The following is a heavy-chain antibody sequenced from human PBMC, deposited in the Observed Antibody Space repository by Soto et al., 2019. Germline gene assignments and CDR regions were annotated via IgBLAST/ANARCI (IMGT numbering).Heavy chain of an antibody. V-gene: IGHV3-23*01. Sequence: EVRLLESGGGLVQPGGSLRLSCAASGFTFSSDAMSWVRQAPGKGLEWVSAISGSGGSTYYADSVKGRFTISRDNSKNTLYLQMNSRRAEDTSVYYCAKVNGYSSGWFDYWGQGTLVTVSS. CDR1: GFTFSSDA. D-gene: IGHD6-19*01. CDR2: ISGSGGST. CDR3: AKVNGYSSGWFDY. J-gene: IGHJ4*02.